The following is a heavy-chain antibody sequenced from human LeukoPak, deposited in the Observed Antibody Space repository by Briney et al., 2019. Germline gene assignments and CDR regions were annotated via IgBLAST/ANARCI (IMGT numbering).Heavy chain of an antibody. CDR2: INSDGSST. J-gene: IGHJ5*01. CDR3: ARTRYSSNWYDY. D-gene: IGHD6-19*01. Sequence: GGSLRLSCAASGFTFSSYWMHWVRQAPGKGLVWVSRINSDGSSTSYADSVKGRFTISRDNAKNTLYLQMNSLRGEDTALYYCARTRYSSNWYDYWGQGTLVTVSS. CDR1: GFTFSSYW. V-gene: IGHV3-74*01.